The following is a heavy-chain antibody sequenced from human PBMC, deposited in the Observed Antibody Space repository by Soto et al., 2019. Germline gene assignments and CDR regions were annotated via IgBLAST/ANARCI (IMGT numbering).Heavy chain of an antibody. CDR1: GFTFSDYY. J-gene: IGHJ4*02. V-gene: IGHV3-11*01. D-gene: IGHD3-10*01. CDR2: ISGSGNTI. CDR3: ASDPYYYASGY. Sequence: GGSLRLSCAASGFTFSDYYMTWIRQSPGKGLEWLSYISGSGNTIYYADSVKGRFTVSRDNARNSLYLQMNSLRAEDTAFYYCASDPYYYASGYWGQGTLVTVSS.